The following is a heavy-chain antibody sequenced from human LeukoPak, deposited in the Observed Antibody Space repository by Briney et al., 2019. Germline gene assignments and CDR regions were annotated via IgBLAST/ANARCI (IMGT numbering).Heavy chain of an antibody. J-gene: IGHJ4*02. V-gene: IGHV4-61*02. CDR2: IYNSGSP. Sequence: SGTLSPTCTVSGGSTSSGLYYWSWIRQPAGKGLEWIGRIYNSGSPKYNPSLKSRVTISVVTSKNQFSLKLTSVTAADTAVYYCASSSWLRDANFDSWGQGTLVTVSS. CDR1: GGSTSSGLYY. D-gene: IGHD6-13*01. CDR3: ASSSWLRDANFDS.